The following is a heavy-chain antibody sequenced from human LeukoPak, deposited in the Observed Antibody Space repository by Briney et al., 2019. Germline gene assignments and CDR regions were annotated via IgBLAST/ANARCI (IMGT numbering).Heavy chain of an antibody. CDR3: ARDGVGATGAGIDY. CDR1: GFTFSSYW. CDR2: IKQDGSEK. Sequence: GGSLRLSCAASGFTFSSYWRSWVRQAPGKGLEWVANIKQDGSEKYYVDSVKGRFTISRDNAKNSLYLQMNSLRAEDTAVYYCARDGVGATGAGIDYWGQGTLVTVSS. V-gene: IGHV3-7*01. D-gene: IGHD1-26*01. J-gene: IGHJ4*02.